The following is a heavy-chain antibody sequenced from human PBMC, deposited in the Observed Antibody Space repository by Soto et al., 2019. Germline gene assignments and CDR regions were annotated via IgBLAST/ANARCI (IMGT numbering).Heavy chain of an antibody. Sequence: PGGSLRLSCAASGFTVSSNYMSWVRQAPGKELEWVSVIYSGGSTYYADSVKGRFTISRDNSKNTLYLQMNSLRAEDTAVYYCASKTGEKYCSGGSCYYYYYYYMDVWGKGTTVTVSS. CDR1: GFTVSSNY. CDR2: IYSGGST. J-gene: IGHJ6*03. CDR3: ASKTGEKYCSGGSCYYYYYYYMDV. V-gene: IGHV3-66*01. D-gene: IGHD2-15*01.